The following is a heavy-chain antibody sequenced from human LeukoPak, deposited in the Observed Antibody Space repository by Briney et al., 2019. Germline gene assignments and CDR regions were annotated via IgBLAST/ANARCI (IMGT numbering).Heavy chain of an antibody. V-gene: IGHV3-11*04. CDR1: GFTFSDSY. CDR3: AKSARIYDH. J-gene: IGHJ4*02. CDR2: ISGSGHGT. Sequence: PGGSLRLSCEASGFTFSDSYMSWVRQAPGKGLEWLTYISGSGHGTSYADSVKGRYTVSRDNAKNSLFLQMNSLRAEDTAVYYCAKSARIYDHWGQGTLVTVS. D-gene: IGHD6-6*01.